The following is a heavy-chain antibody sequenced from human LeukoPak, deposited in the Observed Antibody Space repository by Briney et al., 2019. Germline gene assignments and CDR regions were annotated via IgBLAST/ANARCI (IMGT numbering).Heavy chain of an antibody. D-gene: IGHD1-14*01. Sequence: GESLQISCKGSGYRFTSYWIGWVRQLPGKGLEWMGIIYPGDSDTRYSPSFQGQVTISADKSISTAYLQWSSLKASDTAMYYCARATNRYYYYYGMDVWGQGTTVTVSS. CDR1: GYRFTSYW. CDR3: ARATNRYYYYYGMDV. CDR2: IYPGDSDT. J-gene: IGHJ6*02. V-gene: IGHV5-51*01.